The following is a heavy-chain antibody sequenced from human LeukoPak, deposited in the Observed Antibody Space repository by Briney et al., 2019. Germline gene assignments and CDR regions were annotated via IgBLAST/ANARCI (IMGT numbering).Heavy chain of an antibody. V-gene: IGHV3-30*18. CDR2: MSYDGGNK. CDR1: GFTFSSYG. J-gene: IGHJ4*02. Sequence: AGGSLRLSCAASGFTFSSYGMHWVRQAPGKGLEWVAVMSYDGGNKYYADSVKGRFTISGDNSKNTLYLQMNSLRAEDTAVYYCAKDLEGLPSANFDYWGQGTLVTVSS. CDR3: AKDLEGLPSANFDY. D-gene: IGHD2-2*01.